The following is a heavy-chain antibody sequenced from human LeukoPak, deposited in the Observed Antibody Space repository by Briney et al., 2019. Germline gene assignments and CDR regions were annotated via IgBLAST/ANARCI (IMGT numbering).Heavy chain of an antibody. V-gene: IGHV4-59*01. D-gene: IGHD1-26*01. CDR2: IYYSGST. CDR1: GGSTSSYY. CDR3: ARNEWEVPFDY. J-gene: IGHJ4*02. Sequence: PSETLSLTCTVSGGSTSSYYWSWIRQPPGKGLEWIGYIYYSGSTNYNPSLKSRVTISVDTSKNQFSLKLSSVTAADTAVYYCARNEWEVPFDYWGQGTLVTVSS.